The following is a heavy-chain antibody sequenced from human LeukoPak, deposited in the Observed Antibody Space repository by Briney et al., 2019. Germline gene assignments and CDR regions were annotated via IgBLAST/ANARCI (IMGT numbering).Heavy chain of an antibody. J-gene: IGHJ4*02. D-gene: IGHD5-12*01. V-gene: IGHV5-51*01. Sequence: GESLKISCKASGYSFTTYEIGWVRQMPGKGLEWMGIIFPGGSDTNYNPSIQGQVTISADKSISTAYLQWSSLKPSDTAMYYCAGRYSGYGDYWGQGTLVTVS. CDR1: GYSFTTYE. CDR2: IFPGGSDT. CDR3: AGRYSGYGDY.